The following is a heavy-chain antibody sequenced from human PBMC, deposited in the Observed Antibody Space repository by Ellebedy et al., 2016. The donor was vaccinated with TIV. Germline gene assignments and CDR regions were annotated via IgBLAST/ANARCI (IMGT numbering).Heavy chain of an antibody. V-gene: IGHV1-2*04. CDR1: GYTFTGYY. J-gene: IGHJ6*02. CDR2: INPNSGGT. Sequence: AASVKVSCKASGYTFTGYYMHWVRQAPGQGLEWMGWINPNSGGTNYAQKFQGWVTMTEDTSTDTAYMELSSLRSEDTAVYYCATVRRGCSGGSCYVHYYYGMDVWGQGTTVTVSS. D-gene: IGHD2-15*01. CDR3: ATVRRGCSGGSCYVHYYYGMDV.